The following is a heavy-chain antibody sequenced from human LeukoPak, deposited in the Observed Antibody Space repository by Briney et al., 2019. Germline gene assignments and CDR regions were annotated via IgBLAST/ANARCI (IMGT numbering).Heavy chain of an antibody. V-gene: IGHV1-2*02. D-gene: IGHD2-15*01. Sequence: GASVKVSCKASGYTFTGYYMHWVRQAPGQGLEWMGWINPNNGGTNYAQKFQGRVTMTRDTSISTAYMELSRLRSDDTAVYYCTRDRGRIAAECRIDAFDIWGQGTTVTVSS. J-gene: IGHJ3*02. CDR3: TRDRGRIAAECRIDAFDI. CDR1: GYTFTGYY. CDR2: INPNNGGT.